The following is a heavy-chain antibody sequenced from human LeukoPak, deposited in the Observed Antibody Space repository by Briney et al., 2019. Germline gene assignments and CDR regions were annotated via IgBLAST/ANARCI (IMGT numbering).Heavy chain of an antibody. CDR1: RFTFSLYW. D-gene: IGHD1-7*01. CDR3: ARGGNSPDY. Sequence: GGSLRLSCAASRFTFSLYWMSWVRQAPGKGLEWVAGINQDESEKSYEDSVKGRFIISRDNAKNSLYLQMNSLRAEDTAVYFCARGGNSPDYWGQGSLVTVSS. V-gene: IGHV3-7*03. CDR2: INQDESEK. J-gene: IGHJ4*02.